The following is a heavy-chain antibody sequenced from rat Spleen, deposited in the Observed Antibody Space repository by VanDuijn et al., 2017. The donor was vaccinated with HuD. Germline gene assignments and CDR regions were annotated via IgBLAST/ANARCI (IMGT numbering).Heavy chain of an antibody. CDR3: AKDLTYGPDY. J-gene: IGHJ2*01. V-gene: IGHV5-58*01. CDR1: GFTFRSYW. D-gene: IGHD1-11*01. Sequence: EVQLVETGGGLVQPGRSLKLSCVVSGFTFRSYWMYWIRQAPGKGLEWVSSINTDGGDTYYSDSVKGRFTISRDNAENTVYLQMNSLRSEDTATYYCAKDLTYGPDYWGQGVMVTVSS. CDR2: INTDGGDT.